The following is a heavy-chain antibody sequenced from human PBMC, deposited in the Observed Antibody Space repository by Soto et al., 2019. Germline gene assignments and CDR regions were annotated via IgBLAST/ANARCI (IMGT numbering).Heavy chain of an antibody. J-gene: IGHJ4*02. CDR2: IYYSGST. D-gene: IGHD6-25*01. V-gene: IGHV4-39*07. Sequence: PSETLSLTCTVSGGSISSSSYYWGWIRQPPGKGLEWIGSIYYSGSTIYNPSLKSRVTMSVDTSKNQLSLKLTSVTAVDTAVYYCARLGASAAHDDNWGQGTLVTVSS. CDR1: GGSISSSSYY. CDR3: ARLGASAAHDDN.